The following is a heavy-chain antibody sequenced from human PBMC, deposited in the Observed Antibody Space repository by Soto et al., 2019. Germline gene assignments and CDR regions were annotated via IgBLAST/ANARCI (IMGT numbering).Heavy chain of an antibody. CDR1: GFTFSDYA. Sequence: QVQLVESGGGVVQPGRSLRLSCAASGFTFSDYAMHWVRQAPGKGLEWVAIMSYDGNNQYYADSVKGRFTISRDNFKNTLYLQMNSLRTVDTALYYCAKALGELSPESFDYWGQGILVTVSS. CDR3: AKALGELSPESFDY. D-gene: IGHD3-16*02. J-gene: IGHJ4*02. V-gene: IGHV3-30*18. CDR2: MSYDGNNQ.